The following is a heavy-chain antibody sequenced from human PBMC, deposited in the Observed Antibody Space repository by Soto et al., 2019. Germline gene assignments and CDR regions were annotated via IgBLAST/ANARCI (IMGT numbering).Heavy chain of an antibody. J-gene: IGHJ6*02. Sequence: VASVKVCCKASGYTFTGYYMHWVRQAPGQGLEWMEWINPNSGGTNYAQKFQGWVTMTRDTSISTAYMELSRLRSDDTAVYYCARDSGGDEEQESGYYGMDVWGHGTTVTVSS. CDR1: GYTFTGYY. D-gene: IGHD3-16*01. CDR2: INPNSGGT. CDR3: ARDSGGDEEQESGYYGMDV. V-gene: IGHV1-2*04.